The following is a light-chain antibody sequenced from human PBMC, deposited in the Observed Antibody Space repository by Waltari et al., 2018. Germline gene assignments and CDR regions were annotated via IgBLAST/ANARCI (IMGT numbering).Light chain of an antibody. V-gene: IGLV3-21*02. Sequence: SLVLTQPPSVSVAPGQTARMTCGGHNIGSKSVHWYQQKPGQAPVVGVYDDSDRPSGIPERFAGSNSWNTATLTISRVEAGDEADYYCQVWDKSSDPPYVFGTGTKVTVL. J-gene: IGLJ1*01. CDR3: QVWDKSSDPPYV. CDR1: NIGSKS. CDR2: DDS.